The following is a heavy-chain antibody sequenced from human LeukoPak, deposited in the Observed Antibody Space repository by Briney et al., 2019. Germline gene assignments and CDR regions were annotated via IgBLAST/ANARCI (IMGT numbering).Heavy chain of an antibody. CDR2: ISAYNGNT. CDR1: GYTFTSYG. D-gene: IGHD6-6*01. V-gene: IGHV1-18*01. Sequence: ASVKVSCKASGYTFTSYGISWVRQAPGQGLEWMGWISAYNGNTNYAQKLQGRFTMTTDTSTSTAYMELRSLRSDDTAVYYCARVDSSWGYYYYYYMDVWGKGTTVTVSS. CDR3: ARVDSSWGYYYYYYMDV. J-gene: IGHJ6*03.